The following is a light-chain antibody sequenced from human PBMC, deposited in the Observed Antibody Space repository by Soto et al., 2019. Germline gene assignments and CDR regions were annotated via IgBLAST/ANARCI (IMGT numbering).Light chain of an antibody. CDR3: QQYNKWPRT. Sequence: ILMTQSPSPLSLSPGERATLSCRASQSVSSNLAWYQQKPGQAPRLLIYGASTRATGIPARFSGSGSGTEFTLTISSLQSEDFAVYYCQQYNKWPRTFGQGTKVDIK. CDR1: QSVSSN. J-gene: IGKJ1*01. CDR2: GAS. V-gene: IGKV3-15*01.